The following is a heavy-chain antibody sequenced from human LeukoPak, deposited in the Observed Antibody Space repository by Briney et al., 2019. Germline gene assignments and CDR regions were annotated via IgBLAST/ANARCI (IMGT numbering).Heavy chain of an antibody. D-gene: IGHD5-12*01. Sequence: GGTLRLSCAASGFTFSHYAMHWVRQAPGEGLQWVAFISYSGNNYYYADSVKGRFIISRDDSKNTLYVEMNSLRLDDTAIYYCARGPPTSRSGAHFDYWGQGSLVAVSP. J-gene: IGHJ4*02. V-gene: IGHV3-30*03. CDR2: ISYSGNNY. CDR1: GFTFSHYA. CDR3: ARGPPTSRSGAHFDY.